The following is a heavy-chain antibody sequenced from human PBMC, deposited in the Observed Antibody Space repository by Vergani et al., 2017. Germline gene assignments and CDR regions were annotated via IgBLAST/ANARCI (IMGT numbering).Heavy chain of an antibody. V-gene: IGHV1-69*01. D-gene: IGHD1-26*01. CDR3: ASVPGIVGAGHFDY. Sequence: QLQLVHSGAEVKKPGSSVQVSCKASGGTFSSYATSWVRQAPGQGLEWMGGIIPIFGTANYAQKFQGRVTITSDESTSTAYMELGSLRSEDTAVYYCASVPGIVGAGHFDYWGQGTLVTVSS. J-gene: IGHJ4*02. CDR1: GGTFSSYA. CDR2: IIPIFGTA.